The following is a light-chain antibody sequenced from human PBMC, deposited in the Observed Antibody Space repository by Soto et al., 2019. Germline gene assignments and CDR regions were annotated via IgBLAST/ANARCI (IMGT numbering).Light chain of an antibody. J-gene: IGLJ1*01. V-gene: IGLV2-14*01. Sequence: QSVLTRPGSVSGSPGQSLSISSPGTSSYVSYYNYVSWYQQHPRKAPKLMMYEXTNLPSCVATRFSGSKSGNTASLTISGLQAEDEADYYCCSFTSGNTAYVFGTG. CDR3: CSFTSGNTAYV. CDR2: EXT. CDR1: SSYVSYYNY.